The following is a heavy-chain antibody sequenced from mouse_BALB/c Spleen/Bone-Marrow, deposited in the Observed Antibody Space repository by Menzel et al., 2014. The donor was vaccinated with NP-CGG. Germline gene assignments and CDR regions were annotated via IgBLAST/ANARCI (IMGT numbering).Heavy chain of an antibody. V-gene: IGHV3-6*02. CDR1: GYSITSAYY. CDR2: ISFDRSN. J-gene: IGHJ4*01. Sequence: QSGPGLVKPSQSLSLTRPVTGYSITSAYYWNWILQFLGNKLEWMAYISFDRSNYYNPSLKNRISITRDTSKSQFFLRLNSVSTEDAATYYCARGGYGSSYDAMDYWSQGTSVTVSS. CDR3: ARGGYGSSYDAMDY. D-gene: IGHD1-1*01.